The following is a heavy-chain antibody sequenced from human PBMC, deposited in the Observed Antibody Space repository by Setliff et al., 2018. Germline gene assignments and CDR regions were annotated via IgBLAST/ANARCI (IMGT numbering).Heavy chain of an antibody. J-gene: IGHJ4*02. CDR3: ARDNNPGYRGYWGRFDY. CDR1: GGSISSGGYY. CDR2: IYYSGST. Sequence: SETLSLTCTVSGGSISSGGYYWSWIRQHPGKCLEWIGYIYYSGSTYYNPSLKSRVTISVDTSKNQFSLKLSSVTAADTAVYYCARDNNPGYRGYWGRFDYWGQGTLVTVSS. D-gene: IGHD3-16*02. V-gene: IGHV4-31*03.